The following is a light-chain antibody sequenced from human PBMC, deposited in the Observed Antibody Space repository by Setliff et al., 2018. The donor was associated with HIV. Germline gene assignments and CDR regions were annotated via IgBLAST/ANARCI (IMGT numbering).Light chain of an antibody. CDR2: EVS. CDR1: SSDIGGYNY. J-gene: IGLJ1*01. V-gene: IGLV2-14*01. CDR3: SSYTSSGTLV. Sequence: QSALTQPASVSGSPGQSITIPCTGTSSDIGGYNYGAWYQQHPCKAPKLVISEVSNRPSGLSNRFSGSKSGDTASLTISGLQTEDEADYYCSSYTSSGTLVFGTGTKVTVL.